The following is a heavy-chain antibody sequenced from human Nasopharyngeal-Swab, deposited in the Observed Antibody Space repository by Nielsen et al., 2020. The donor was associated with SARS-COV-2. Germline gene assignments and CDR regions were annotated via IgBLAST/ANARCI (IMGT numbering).Heavy chain of an antibody. Sequence: WVRQAPGQGLEWMGIINPSGGSTSYAQKCQGRVTMTRDTSTSTVYMELSSLRSEDTAVYYCARVISLGEYYFDYWGQGTLVTVSS. CDR3: ARVISLGEYYFDY. CDR2: INPSGGST. D-gene: IGHD3-10*01. J-gene: IGHJ4*02. V-gene: IGHV1-46*01.